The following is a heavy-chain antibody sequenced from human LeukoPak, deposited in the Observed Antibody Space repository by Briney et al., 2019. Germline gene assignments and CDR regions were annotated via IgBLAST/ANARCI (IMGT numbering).Heavy chain of an antibody. V-gene: IGHV1-24*01. Sequence: ASEKVSCKVSGYTLTELSMHWVRQAPGKGLEWMGGFDPEDGETIYAQKFQGRVTMTEDTSTDTAYMELSSLRSEDTAVYYCATARVGYCSSTSCSYNGFDPWGQGTMVTVSS. D-gene: IGHD2-2*01. CDR2: FDPEDGET. CDR1: GYTLTELS. CDR3: ATARVGYCSSTSCSYNGFDP. J-gene: IGHJ5*02.